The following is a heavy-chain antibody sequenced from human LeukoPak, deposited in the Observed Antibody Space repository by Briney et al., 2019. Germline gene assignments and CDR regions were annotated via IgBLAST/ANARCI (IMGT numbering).Heavy chain of an antibody. J-gene: IGHJ4*02. CDR1: GFTISGYW. Sequence: PGGSLRLSCAASGFTISGYWMTWVRQAPGKGLEWVANIRQDGSEIYYVDSVRGRFTISRDNAKNSLYLQMNSLRAEDTAVYYCARHLIDCWGQGTLVTVSS. CDR3: ARHLIDC. CDR2: IRQDGSEI. V-gene: IGHV3-7*01.